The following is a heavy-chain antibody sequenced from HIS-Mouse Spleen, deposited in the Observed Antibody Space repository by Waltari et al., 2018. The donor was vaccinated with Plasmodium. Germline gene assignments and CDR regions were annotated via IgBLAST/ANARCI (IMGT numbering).Heavy chain of an antibody. CDR1: GYTFTGYY. J-gene: IGHJ1*01. V-gene: IGHV1-2*02. Sequence: QVQLVQSGAEVKKPGASVKVSCKASGYTFTGYYMHWVRHAPGPGLEWMGWINPNSGGTNYAQKFQGRVTMTRDTSISTAYMELSRLRSDDTAVYYCARVLGYKAAAGTFVEYFQHWGQGTLVTVSS. CDR2: INPNSGGT. CDR3: ARVLGYKAAAGTFVEYFQH. D-gene: IGHD6-13*01.